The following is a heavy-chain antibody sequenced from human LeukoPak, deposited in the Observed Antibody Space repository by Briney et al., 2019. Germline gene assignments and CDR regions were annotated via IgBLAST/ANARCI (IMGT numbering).Heavy chain of an antibody. CDR2: ISWNSGSI. CDR3: AKGVSSCYGLVSPLGFDY. Sequence: GRSLRLSCAASGFTFDDYAMHWVRQAPGKGLEWVSGISWNSGSIGYADSVKGRFTISRDNAKNSLYLQMNSLRAEDTALYYCAKGVSSCYGLVSPLGFDYWGQGTLVTVSS. J-gene: IGHJ4*02. V-gene: IGHV3-9*01. CDR1: GFTFDDYA. D-gene: IGHD6-13*01.